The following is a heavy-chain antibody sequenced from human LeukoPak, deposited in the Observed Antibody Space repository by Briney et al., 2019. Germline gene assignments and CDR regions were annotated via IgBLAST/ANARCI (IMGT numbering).Heavy chain of an antibody. D-gene: IGHD3-22*01. CDR2: ISSSGSTI. CDR3: ARGYYDSSGYHYYYYYGMDV. CDR1: GFTFSDYY. V-gene: IGHV3-11*01. Sequence: GGSLRLSCAASGFTFSDYYMSWIRQAPGKGLEWVSYISSSGSTIYYADSVKGRFTISRDNAKNSLYLQMNSLRAEDTAVYYCARGYYDSSGYHYYYYYGMDVWGHGTTVTVSS. J-gene: IGHJ6*02.